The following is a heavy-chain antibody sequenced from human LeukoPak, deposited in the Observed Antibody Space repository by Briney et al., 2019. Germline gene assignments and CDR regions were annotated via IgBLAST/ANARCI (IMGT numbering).Heavy chain of an antibody. CDR3: ATHRDSSSSDHYYYYMDV. CDR1: GYSFSSYW. Sequence: GESLKISCKGSGYSFSSYWIGWGRQMPGKGLEWMVIIYPGDSDTRSSPSFQGQVTISADKYISTAYLQWSSLTASDTDMYYCATHRDSSSSDHYYYYMDVWGQGNTVTVSS. J-gene: IGHJ6*03. D-gene: IGHD6-6*01. CDR2: IYPGDSDT. V-gene: IGHV5-51*01.